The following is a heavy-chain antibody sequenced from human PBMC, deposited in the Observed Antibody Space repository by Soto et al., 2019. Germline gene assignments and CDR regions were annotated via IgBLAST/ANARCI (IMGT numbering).Heavy chain of an antibody. J-gene: IGHJ6*02. CDR2: INHSGST. V-gene: IGHV4-34*01. Sequence: QVQLQQWGAGLLKPSETLSLTCAVYGGSFSGYYWSWIRQPPGKGLEWIGEINHSGSTNYNPSLKXRVPISVDTSXXQXSXMLSSVTAADTAVYYCARVMVYYARRYYYYYYGMDVWGQGTTVTVSS. CDR3: ARVMVYYARRYYYYYYGMDV. D-gene: IGHD3-10*02. CDR1: GGSFSGYY.